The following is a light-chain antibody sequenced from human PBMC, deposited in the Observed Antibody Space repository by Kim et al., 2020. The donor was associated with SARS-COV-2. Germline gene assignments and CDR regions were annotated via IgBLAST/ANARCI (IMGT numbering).Light chain of an antibody. Sequence: GQRVTISCSGSSSDIGRNNFICYQQHPGTAPHLLFYSNNQRPSGVLDRLSGSTTGTSASLAISWLQPADEADYYCAAWYARLNAFVFGGGTQLTVL. CDR3: AAWYARLNAFV. CDR2: SNN. J-gene: IGLJ3*02. V-gene: IGLV1-44*01. CDR1: SSDIGRNN.